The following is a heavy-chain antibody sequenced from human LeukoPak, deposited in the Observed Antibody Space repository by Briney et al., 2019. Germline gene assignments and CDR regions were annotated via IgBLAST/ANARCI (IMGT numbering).Heavy chain of an antibody. D-gene: IGHD6-19*01. V-gene: IGHV4-59*01. J-gene: IGHJ5*02. CDR2: IYYSGST. CDR3: AREQWLVEYNWFDP. CDR1: GGSFSGYY. Sequence: SETLSLTCAVYGGSFSGYYWGWIRQPPGKGLEWIGYIYYSGSTNYNPSLKSRVTISVDTSKNQFSLKLSSVTAADTAVYYCAREQWLVEYNWFDPWGQGTLVTVSS.